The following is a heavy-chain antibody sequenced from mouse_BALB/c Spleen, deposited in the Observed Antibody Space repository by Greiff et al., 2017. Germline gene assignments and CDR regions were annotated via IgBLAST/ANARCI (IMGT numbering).Heavy chain of an antibody. Sequence: LQQPGSELVRPGASVKLSCKASGYTFTSYWMHWVKQRHGQGLEWIGNIYPGSGSTNYDEKFKSKGTLTVDTSSSTAYMHLSSLTSEDSAVYYCTRSDYYGSYYAMDDWGQGTSVTVSS. J-gene: IGHJ4*01. CDR2: IYPGSGST. CDR3: TRSDYYGSYYAMDD. V-gene: IGHV1S22*01. D-gene: IGHD1-2*01. CDR1: GYTFTSYW.